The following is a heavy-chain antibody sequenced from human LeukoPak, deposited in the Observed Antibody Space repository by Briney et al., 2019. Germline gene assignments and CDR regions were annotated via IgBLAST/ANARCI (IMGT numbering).Heavy chain of an antibody. CDR2: INPNSGGT. J-gene: IGHJ4*02. V-gene: IGHV1-2*02. CDR1: GYTFTDYY. Sequence: ASVRVSCKASGYTFTDYYIHWVRQAPGQGLELMGWINPNSGGTNFAQKFVGRVTLTRDTSISTAYMELSRLRSDDTAVYYCATSTGEDDFGYWGQGTLVTVSS. CDR3: ATSTGEDDFGY. D-gene: IGHD3-10*01.